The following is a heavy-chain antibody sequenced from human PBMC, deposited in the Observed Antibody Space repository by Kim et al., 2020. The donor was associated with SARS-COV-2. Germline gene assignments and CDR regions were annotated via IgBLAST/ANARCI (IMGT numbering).Heavy chain of an antibody. CDR1: GFTFSNSY. V-gene: IGHV3-53*01. CDR2: IYSGGGT. CDR3: AKERCTSIFCSNVLDY. J-gene: IGHJ4*02. Sequence: GGSLRLSCAASGFTFSNSYMGWVRQDPGKGLEWVSIIYSGGGTYYADSEKGRFTISRDNSKSTVYLQMKSLTAEDTALYYHAKERCTSIFCSNVLDYWGQGALVTVSS. D-gene: IGHD2-2*01.